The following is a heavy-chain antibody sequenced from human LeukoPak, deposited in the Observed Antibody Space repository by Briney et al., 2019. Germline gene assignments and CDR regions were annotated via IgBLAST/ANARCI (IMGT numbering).Heavy chain of an antibody. CDR1: GGSFSAYN. Sequence: SETLSLTCAVYGGSFSAYNWTWIRQPPGKGLEWIGYIYYSGSTNYNPSLKSRVTISVDTSKNQFSLKLSSVTAADTAVYYCARGVVIAPQTFDYWGQGTLVTVSS. D-gene: IGHD2-21*01. V-gene: IGHV4-59*01. CDR2: IYYSGST. J-gene: IGHJ4*02. CDR3: ARGVVIAPQTFDY.